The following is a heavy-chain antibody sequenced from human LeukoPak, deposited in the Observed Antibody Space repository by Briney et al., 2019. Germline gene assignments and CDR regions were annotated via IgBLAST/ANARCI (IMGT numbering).Heavy chain of an antibody. J-gene: IGHJ4*02. D-gene: IGHD1-26*01. CDR3: AREAPSGSFADY. CDR2: ISGSGDNT. Sequence: GGSLRLSCAASGFTFSSYAMNWVRQAPGKGLEWISSISGSGDNTYYADSVKGRFTISRDNSKNTLFLQMNSLTEEDTAIYFCAREAPSGSFADYWGLGTLVTVSS. CDR1: GFTFSSYA. V-gene: IGHV3-23*01.